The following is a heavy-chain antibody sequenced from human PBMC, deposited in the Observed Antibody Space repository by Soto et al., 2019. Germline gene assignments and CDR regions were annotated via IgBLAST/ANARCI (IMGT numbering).Heavy chain of an antibody. CDR1: GGSFSGYY. D-gene: IGHD7-27*01. CDR2: INHSGST. V-gene: IGHV4-34*01. J-gene: IGHJ4*02. Sequence: QVQLQQWGAGLLKPSETLSLTCAVYGGSFSGYYWSWIRQPPGKGLEWIGEINHSGSTNYTPSLKSRVTISVDTSRNQFSLKLSSVTAADTAVYYCARGWGRIFDYWGQGTLVTVSS. CDR3: ARGWGRIFDY.